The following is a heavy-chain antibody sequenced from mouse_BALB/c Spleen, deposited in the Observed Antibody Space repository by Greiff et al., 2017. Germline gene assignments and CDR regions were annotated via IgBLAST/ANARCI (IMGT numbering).Heavy chain of an antibody. D-gene: IGHD1-1*01. J-gene: IGHJ3*01. V-gene: IGHV5-9*03. Sequence: EVMLVESGGGLVKPGGSLKLSCAASGFPFSSYTMSWVRQTPEKRLACVATISSGGGNTYSPDSVKGRFTISRDNDKNNMYLQMSSLRSEDTALYYCARYCYGSSWLAYWGQGTLVTVSA. CDR1: GFPFSSYT. CDR3: ARYCYGSSWLAY. CDR2: ISSGGGNT.